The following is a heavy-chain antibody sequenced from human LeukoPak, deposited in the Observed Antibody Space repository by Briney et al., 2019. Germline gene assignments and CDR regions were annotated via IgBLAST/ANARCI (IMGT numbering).Heavy chain of an antibody. CDR2: INPNSGGT. CDR3: ASLAGNWNPIDY. D-gene: IGHD1-20*01. CDR1: GYTFTGYY. V-gene: IGHV1-2*06. Sequence: ASVKVSCKASGYTFTGYYMHWVRQAPGQGLEWMGRINPNSGGTNYVQKFQGRVTMNRDTSISTAYMELSRLRSDDTAVYYCASLAGNWNPIDYWGQGTLVTVSS. J-gene: IGHJ4*02.